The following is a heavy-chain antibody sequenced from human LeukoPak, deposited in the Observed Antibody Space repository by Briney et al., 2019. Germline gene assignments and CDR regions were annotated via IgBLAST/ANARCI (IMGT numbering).Heavy chain of an antibody. Sequence: PGGSLRLSCAASGFTVSSNSMSWVRQAPGKGLEWVSVIYDGGSTYHTDSVKGRFSISRDNSKNTVYLQMNSLRVEDTAVYYCARENYSPEDYWGQGTLVTVSS. CDR2: IYDGGST. CDR1: GFTVSSNS. J-gene: IGHJ4*02. D-gene: IGHD2-21*01. V-gene: IGHV3-66*01. CDR3: ARENYSPEDY.